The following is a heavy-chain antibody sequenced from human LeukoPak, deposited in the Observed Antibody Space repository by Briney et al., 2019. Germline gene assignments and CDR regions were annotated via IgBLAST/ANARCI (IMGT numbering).Heavy chain of an antibody. J-gene: IGHJ4*02. CDR1: GFTFSNYW. CDR2: INTDGSRT. D-gene: IGHD3-3*01. V-gene: IGHV3-74*01. CDR3: VRLLDRDY. Sequence: GWSLRLSCVASGFTFSNYWMYWVRQAPGKGLVWVSRINTDGSRTAYADSVKGRFTISRDNAKNTLYLQMNRLRAEDTAVYYCVRLLDRDYWGQGTLVTVSS.